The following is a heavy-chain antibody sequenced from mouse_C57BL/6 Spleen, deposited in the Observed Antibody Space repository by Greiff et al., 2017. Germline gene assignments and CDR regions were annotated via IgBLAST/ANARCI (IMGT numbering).Heavy chain of an antibody. V-gene: IGHV5-4*01. CDR1: GFTFSSYA. D-gene: IGHD2-4*01. Sequence: DVKLVESGGGLVKPGGSLKLSCAASGFTFSSYAMSWVRQTPEKRLEWVATISDGGSYTYYPDNVKGRFTISRDNAKNNLYLQMSHLKSEDTAMYYCARDRDDYDRNWFAYWGQGTLVTVSA. CDR2: ISDGGSYT. J-gene: IGHJ3*01. CDR3: ARDRDDYDRNWFAY.